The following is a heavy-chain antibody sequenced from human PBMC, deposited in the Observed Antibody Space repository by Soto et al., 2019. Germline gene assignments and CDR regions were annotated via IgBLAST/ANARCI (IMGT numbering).Heavy chain of an antibody. Sequence: PSETLSLTCTVSGDSVSSGLYYWVWVRQPPGKGLEWIGYIYYSGSTNYNPSLENRVTMSLATSKNQFSLRLRSVTAADTAVYYCVRQYSGEGSGGLCYHAFDVWGQGTRVTVSS. V-gene: IGHV4-61*01. CDR2: IYYSGST. CDR1: GDSVSSGLYY. D-gene: IGHD2-15*01. J-gene: IGHJ3*01. CDR3: VRQYSGEGSGGLCYHAFDV.